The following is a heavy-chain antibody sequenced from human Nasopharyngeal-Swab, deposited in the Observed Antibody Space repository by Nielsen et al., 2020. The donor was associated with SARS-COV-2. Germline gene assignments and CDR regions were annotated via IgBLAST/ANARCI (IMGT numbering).Heavy chain of an antibody. CDR2: INAGNGNT. V-gene: IGHV1-3*01. CDR3: ARVRFLEWLLPDY. J-gene: IGHJ4*02. Sequence: GGSLRLSCAASGFTFTSYAMHWVRQAPGQRLEWMGWINAGNGNTKYSQKFQGRVTITRDTSTSTAYMELSSLRSEDTAVYYCARVRFLEWLLPDYWGQGTLVTVSS. D-gene: IGHD3-3*01. CDR1: GFTFTSYA.